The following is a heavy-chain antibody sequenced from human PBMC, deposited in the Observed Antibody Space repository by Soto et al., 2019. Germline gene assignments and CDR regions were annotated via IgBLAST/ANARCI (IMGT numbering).Heavy chain of an antibody. CDR3: ARSDGTTHYYYGMDV. V-gene: IGHV1-3*01. Sequence: ASVKVSCKASGYTFTSYAMHWVRQAPGQRLEWMGWINAGHGNTKYSQKCQVRVTITRDTTASTAYIELSSLRSEDTAVYYCARSDGTTHYYYGMDVWGQGTTVTVSS. CDR1: GYTFTSYA. J-gene: IGHJ6*02. D-gene: IGHD1-1*01. CDR2: INAGHGNT.